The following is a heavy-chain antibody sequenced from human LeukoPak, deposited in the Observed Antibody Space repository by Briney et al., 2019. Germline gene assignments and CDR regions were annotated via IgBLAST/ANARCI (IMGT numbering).Heavy chain of an antibody. CDR2: IKYDGSDK. CDR3: ARRNLFDY. CDR1: GFTFRDYW. Sequence: GVSLRLSCVASGFTFRDYWTTWVRQAPGKGLECVANIKYDGSDKYYVDSVKGRFTISRDNAKNSVYLQMNSLRVEDTAVYYCARRNLFDYWGQGTVVTVSS. D-gene: IGHD1-14*01. V-gene: IGHV3-7*01. J-gene: IGHJ4*02.